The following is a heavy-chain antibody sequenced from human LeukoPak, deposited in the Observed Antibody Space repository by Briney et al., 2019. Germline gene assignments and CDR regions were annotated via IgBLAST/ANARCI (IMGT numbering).Heavy chain of an antibody. D-gene: IGHD4-23*01. CDR3: ARETLRWYKIDY. CDR1: GYTFTSYY. CDR2: TNPSGGST. Sequence: ASVKVSCKASGYTFTSYYMHWVRQAPGQGLEWMGITNPSGGSTSYAQKFQGRVTMTRDTSTSTVYMELSSLRSEDTAVYYCARETLRWYKIDYWGQGTLVTVSS. V-gene: IGHV1-46*01. J-gene: IGHJ4*02.